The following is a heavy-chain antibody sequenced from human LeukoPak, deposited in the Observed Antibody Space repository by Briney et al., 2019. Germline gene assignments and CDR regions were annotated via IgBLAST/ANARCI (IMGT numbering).Heavy chain of an antibody. D-gene: IGHD5-12*01. CDR3: AKDMGYSGYDSFDF. J-gene: IGHJ4*02. Sequence: PGGSLRLSCAASGLTFDDYAMHWVRQAPGKGLEWVSLISWDGGSTYYADSVKGRFTISRDNTKNSLYLQMNSLRTEDTALYYCAKDMGYSGYDSFDFWGQGTLVTVSS. V-gene: IGHV3-43D*04. CDR2: ISWDGGST. CDR1: GLTFDDYA.